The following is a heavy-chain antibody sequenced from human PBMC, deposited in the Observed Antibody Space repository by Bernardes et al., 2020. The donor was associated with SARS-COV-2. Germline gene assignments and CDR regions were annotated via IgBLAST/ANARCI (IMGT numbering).Heavy chain of an antibody. J-gene: IGHJ6*03. CDR2: INHSGST. V-gene: IGHV4-34*01. Sequence: SETLSLTCAVYGGSFRGYYWSWIRQPPGKGLEWIGEINHSGSTNYNPSLKSRVTISVDTSKNQFSLKLSSVTAADTAVYYCAREYDGDYVDSYYYYYYMDVWGKGTTVTVSS. D-gene: IGHD4-17*01. CDR3: AREYDGDYVDSYYYYYYMDV. CDR1: GGSFRGYY.